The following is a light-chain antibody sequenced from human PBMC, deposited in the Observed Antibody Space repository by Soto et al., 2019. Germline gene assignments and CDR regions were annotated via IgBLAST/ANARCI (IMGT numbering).Light chain of an antibody. CDR2: DVN. V-gene: IGLV2-11*01. CDR1: LSDVGVYEY. J-gene: IGLJ1*01. CDR3: CIYATKYI. Sequence: QSALXQPRSVSASLGQSVTISCTGSLSDVGVYEYVSWYQQQPDKAPKLMIYDVNKRASGVPDRFSGSKSGNAASLTISGLQVADEADYYCCIYATKYIFGTGTKVTVL.